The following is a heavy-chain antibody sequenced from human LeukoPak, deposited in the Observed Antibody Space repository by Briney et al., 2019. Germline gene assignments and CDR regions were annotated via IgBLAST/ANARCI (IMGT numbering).Heavy chain of an antibody. CDR3: ARGGQWLVQYYFDY. CDR1: GGTFSSYA. D-gene: IGHD6-19*01. Sequence: SVKVSCKASGGTFSSYAISWVRQAPGQGLEWMGGIIPIFGTANYAQKFQGRVTTTADESTSTAYMELSSLRSEDTAVYYCARGGQWLVQYYFDYWGQGTLVTVSS. V-gene: IGHV1-69*13. J-gene: IGHJ4*02. CDR2: IIPIFGTA.